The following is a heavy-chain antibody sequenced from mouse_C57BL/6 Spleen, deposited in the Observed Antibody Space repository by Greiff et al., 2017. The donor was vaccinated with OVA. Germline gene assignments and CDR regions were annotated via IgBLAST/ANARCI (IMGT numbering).Heavy chain of an antibody. CDR2: IYPSDSET. J-gene: IGHJ1*03. CDR1: GYTFTSYW. D-gene: IGHD1-1*02. CDR3: ARGVGGYWYFDV. Sequence: QVQLQQPGAELVRPGSSVKLSCKASGYTFTSYWMDWVKQRPGQGLEWIGNIYPSDSETHYNQKFKDKATLTVDKSSSTAYMQLSSLTSEDSAVYYCARGVGGYWYFDVWGTWTTVTVSS. V-gene: IGHV1-61*01.